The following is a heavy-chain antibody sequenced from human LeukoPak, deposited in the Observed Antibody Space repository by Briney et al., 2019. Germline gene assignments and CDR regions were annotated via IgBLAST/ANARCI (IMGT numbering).Heavy chain of an antibody. J-gene: IGHJ6*03. CDR1: GYTFTSYD. CDR2: MNPNSGNT. D-gene: IGHD2-2*03. Sequence: GASVKVSCKASGYTFTSYDINWVRQATGQGLEWMGWMNPNSGNTGYAQKFQGRVTMTRNTSISTAYMELSSLRSEDTAVYYCARAGYCSSTSCYRGHYYYYYYMDVWSKGTTVTVSS. V-gene: IGHV1-8*01. CDR3: ARAGYCSSTSCYRGHYYYYYYMDV.